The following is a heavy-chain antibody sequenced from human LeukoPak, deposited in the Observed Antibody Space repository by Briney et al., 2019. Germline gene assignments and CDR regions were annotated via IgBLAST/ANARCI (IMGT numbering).Heavy chain of an antibody. CDR1: GGSFSGYY. D-gene: IGHD2-21*02. V-gene: IGHV4-34*12. J-gene: IGHJ4*02. CDR3: ARAPCGGGCYSDY. Sequence: RSSETLSLTCAVYGGSFSGYYWSWIRQPPGKGLEWIGEIIHSGSTNYNPSFKSRVTISVDTSKNQFSLKLSSVAAADTAVYYCARAPCGGGCYSDYWGQGTLVTVSS. CDR2: IIHSGST.